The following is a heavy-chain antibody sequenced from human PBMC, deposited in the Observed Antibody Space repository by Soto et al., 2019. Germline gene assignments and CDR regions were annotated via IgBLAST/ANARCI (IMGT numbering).Heavy chain of an antibody. D-gene: IGHD3-22*01. V-gene: IGHV3-33*01. CDR3: ARGYYDSSGYPPYYYYYYGMDV. CDR2: IWYDGSNK. CDR1: GFTFSSYG. Sequence: GGSLRLSCAASGFTFSSYGMHWVRQAPGKGLEWVAVIWYDGSNKYYADSVKGRFTISRDNSKNTLYLQMNSLRAEDTAVYYCARGYYDSSGYPPYYYYYYGMDVWGQGTTVTVYS. J-gene: IGHJ6*02.